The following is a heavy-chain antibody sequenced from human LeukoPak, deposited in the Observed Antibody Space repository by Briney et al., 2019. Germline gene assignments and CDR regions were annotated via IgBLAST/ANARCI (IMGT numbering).Heavy chain of an antibody. Sequence: SETLSLTCAVSGYSISSYYWSWIRQPPGGGLEWIGYVFYTGSTNYNPSLKSRVTISVDTSRNQFSLKLTSVTAADTAVYYCARTRSGHSTLGYWGHGTLVTVSS. CDR1: GYSISSYY. V-gene: IGHV4-59*01. J-gene: IGHJ4*03. D-gene: IGHD2/OR15-2a*01. CDR2: VFYTGST. CDR3: ARTRSGHSTLGY.